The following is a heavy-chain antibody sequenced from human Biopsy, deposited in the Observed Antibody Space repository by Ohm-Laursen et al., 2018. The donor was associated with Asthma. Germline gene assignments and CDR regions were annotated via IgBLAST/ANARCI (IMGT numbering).Heavy chain of an antibody. Sequence: SQTLSLTCAVSGGSVSSGNNSWTWIRQPPGKGLEWIGYMYHSGRTYYNPSLKSRFNISVDKSKNQFSLKLTSVTAADTAVFYCARHWNWGSFFDYWGQGTMVIVSS. CDR3: ARHWNWGSFFDY. V-gene: IGHV4-30-2*01. D-gene: IGHD7-27*01. J-gene: IGHJ3*01. CDR2: MYHSGRT. CDR1: GGSVSSGNNS.